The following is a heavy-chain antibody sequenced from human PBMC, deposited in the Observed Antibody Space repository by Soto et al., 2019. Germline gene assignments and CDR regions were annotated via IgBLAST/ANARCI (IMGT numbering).Heavy chain of an antibody. Sequence: EVQLVESGGGLVKPGGSLRLSCAASGFTFSSYSMNWVRQAPGKGLEWVSSISSSSSYIYYADSVKGRFTISRDNAKNSLYLQINSLRAEDTAVYYCARDRGYCSGGSCYPHAFDIWGQGTMVTVSS. V-gene: IGHV3-21*01. D-gene: IGHD2-15*01. CDR2: ISSSSSYI. CDR3: ARDRGYCSGGSCYPHAFDI. CDR1: GFTFSSYS. J-gene: IGHJ3*02.